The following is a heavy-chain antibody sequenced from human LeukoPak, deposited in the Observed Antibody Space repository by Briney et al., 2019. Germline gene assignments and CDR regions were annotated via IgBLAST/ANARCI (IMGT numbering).Heavy chain of an antibody. V-gene: IGHV1-8*03. CDR2: MNPNSGNT. D-gene: IGHD2-2*02. J-gene: IGHJ5*02. Sequence: ASVKVSCXASGYTFTSYDINWVRQATGQGREWMGWMNPNSGNTGYAQKFQGRVTITRNTSISTAYMELSSLRSEDTAVYYCARGQRVVVPAAIKYWFDPWGQGTLVTVSS. CDR1: GYTFTSYD. CDR3: ARGQRVVVPAAIKYWFDP.